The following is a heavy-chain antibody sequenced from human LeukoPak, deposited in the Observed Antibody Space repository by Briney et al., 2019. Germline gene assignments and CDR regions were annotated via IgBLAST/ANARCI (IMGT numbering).Heavy chain of an antibody. CDR1: GGSLSGYY. CDR3: ARGRGGWYPYYYYYYMDV. Sequence: SETLSLTCAVYGGSLSGYYWSWIRQPPGKGLEWIGEINHSGSTNYNPSLKSRVTISVDTSKNQFSLKLSSVTAADTAVYYCARGRGGWYPYYYYYYMDVWGKGTTVTVSS. V-gene: IGHV4-34*01. D-gene: IGHD6-19*01. J-gene: IGHJ6*03. CDR2: INHSGST.